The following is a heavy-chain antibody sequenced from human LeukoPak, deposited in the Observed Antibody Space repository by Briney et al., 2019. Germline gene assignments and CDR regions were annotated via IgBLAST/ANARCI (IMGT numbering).Heavy chain of an antibody. CDR3: ARRGIVIRAVIIVGFHKEAYYFDY. CDR1: GITFSNYD. CDR2: ISDSGSST. V-gene: IGHV3-23*01. Sequence: GGSLRLSCAVSGITFSNYDMSWIRQAPGKGLEWVSDISDSGSSTNYADSVKGRFTISRDNPKNTLYLQMTSLRAEDTAVYFCARRGIVIRAVIIVGFHKEAYYFDYWAKGARVSVFS. D-gene: IGHD3-10*01. J-gene: IGHJ4*02.